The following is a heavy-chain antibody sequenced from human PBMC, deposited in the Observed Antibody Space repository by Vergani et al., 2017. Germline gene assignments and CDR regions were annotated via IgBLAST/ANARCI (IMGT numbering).Heavy chain of an antibody. CDR3: ARIVVVPAAMGDWFDP. CDR1: GGSVSSGSYY. Sequence: QVQLQESGPGLVKPSETLSLTCTVSGGSVSSGSYYWSWIRQPPGKGLEWIGYIYYSGSTNYNPSLKSRVPISVDTSKNQFSLKLSAVTAADTAVYYCARIVVVPAAMGDWFDPWGQGTLVTVSS. V-gene: IGHV4-61*01. J-gene: IGHJ5*02. D-gene: IGHD2-2*01. CDR2: IYYSGST.